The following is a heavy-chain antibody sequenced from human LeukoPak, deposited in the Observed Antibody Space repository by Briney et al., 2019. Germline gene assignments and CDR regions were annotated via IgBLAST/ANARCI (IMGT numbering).Heavy chain of an antibody. CDR2: IGAGGTFT. V-gene: IGHV3-23*01. Sequence: GGSLRLSCTASGFTFSSYAMNWVRQAPGKGLEWVSGIGAGGTFTYYADSVKGRFTIFRDNSRNTLYLQMNSLRADDTAVYYCAKDLDYTTYGYYSDYWGQGTLVTVSS. D-gene: IGHD4-11*01. CDR1: GFTFSSYA. CDR3: AKDLDYTTYGYYSDY. J-gene: IGHJ4*02.